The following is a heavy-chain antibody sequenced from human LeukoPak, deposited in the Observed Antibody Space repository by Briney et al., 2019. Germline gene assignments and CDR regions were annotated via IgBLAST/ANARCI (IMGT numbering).Heavy chain of an antibody. Sequence: TGGSLRLSCAASGFTFSSYSMSWVRQPPGKGLEWVSAISGSGGSTYYADSVKGRFTISRDNSKNTLYLQMNSLRAEDTAVYYCAIGVRYSSGWYYFDYWGQGTLVTASS. J-gene: IGHJ4*02. CDR1: GFTFSSYS. D-gene: IGHD6-19*01. CDR2: ISGSGGST. CDR3: AIGVRYSSGWYYFDY. V-gene: IGHV3-23*01.